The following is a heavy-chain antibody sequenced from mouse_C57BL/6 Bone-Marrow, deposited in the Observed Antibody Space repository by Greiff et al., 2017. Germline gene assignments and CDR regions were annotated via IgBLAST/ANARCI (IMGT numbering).Heavy chain of an antibody. CDR2: IYPRSGNT. J-gene: IGHJ2*01. V-gene: IGHV1-81*01. CDR1: GYTFTSYG. D-gene: IGHD1-1*01. CDR3: ARSGYYGSGYVY. Sequence: QVQLKESGAELARPGASVKLSCKASGYTFTSYGISWVKQRTGQGLEWIGEIYPRSGNTYYNEKFKGKATLTADKSSSTAYMELRSLTSEDSAVYFCARSGYYGSGYVYWGQGTTLTVSS.